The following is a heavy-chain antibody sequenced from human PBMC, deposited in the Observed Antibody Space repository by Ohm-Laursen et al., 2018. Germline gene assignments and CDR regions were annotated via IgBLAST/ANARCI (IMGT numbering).Heavy chain of an antibody. J-gene: IGHJ4*02. D-gene: IGHD3-16*01. Sequence: SLRLSCAASGFTLSSYEMNWVRQAPGKGLEWVSNISGSGSTIHYADSVKGRFTISRDNAKNSLYLQMNSLRAEDTAVYHCARDPVRGLTDYWGQGTLVTVSS. CDR2: ISGSGSTI. CDR1: GFTLSSYE. V-gene: IGHV3-48*03. CDR3: ARDPVRGLTDY.